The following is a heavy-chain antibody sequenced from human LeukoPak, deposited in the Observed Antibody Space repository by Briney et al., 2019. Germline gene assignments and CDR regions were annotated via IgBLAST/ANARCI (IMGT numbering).Heavy chain of an antibody. J-gene: IGHJ3*02. CDR2: IYTSGGT. CDR3: ARQRDAFDI. V-gene: IGHV4-4*09. CDR1: GDSISSYY. Sequence: SETLSLTCTVSGDSISSYYWSWIRQPPGKGLEWIGYIYTSGGTNYIPSLKGRVTISIDTSKNQFSLKLSSVTAADTAVYYCARQRDAFDIWGQGTMVTVSS.